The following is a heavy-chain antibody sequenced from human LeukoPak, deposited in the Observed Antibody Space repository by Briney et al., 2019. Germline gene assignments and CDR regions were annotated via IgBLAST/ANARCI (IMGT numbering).Heavy chain of an antibody. CDR3: AAHVDTAMVVAAYYFDY. V-gene: IGHV1-58*01. Sequence: GASVKVSCKASGFTFTSSAVQWVRQARGQRLEWIGWIVVGSGNTNYAQKFQERVTITRDMSTSTPYMELSRLRSEDTAVYYCAAHVDTAMVVAAYYFDYWGQGTLVTVSS. J-gene: IGHJ4*02. CDR1: GFTFTSSA. D-gene: IGHD5-18*01. CDR2: IVVGSGNT.